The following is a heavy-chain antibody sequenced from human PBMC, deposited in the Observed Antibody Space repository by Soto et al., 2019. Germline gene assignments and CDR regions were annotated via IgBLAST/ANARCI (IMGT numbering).Heavy chain of an antibody. CDR2: IDPTDSYT. CDR3: AATHPLSTTSRGGSYGMDV. CDR1: RYNFTGYW. Sequence: GESLKISCNGSRYNFTGYWITWVRQMPGKGLEWMGRIDPTDSYTNYSPSFQGHVTISADMSINTAYLQWSSLKASDTAMYYCAATHPLSTTSRGGSYGMDVWGQGTMVTVSS. J-gene: IGHJ6*02. V-gene: IGHV5-10-1*01. D-gene: IGHD2-2*01.